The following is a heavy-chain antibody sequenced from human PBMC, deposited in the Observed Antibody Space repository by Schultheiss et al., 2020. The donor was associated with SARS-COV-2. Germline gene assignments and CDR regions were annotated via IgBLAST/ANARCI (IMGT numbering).Heavy chain of an antibody. J-gene: IGHJ4*02. V-gene: IGHV2-70*01. CDR3: ARTPVSAYYDSSGYYPLFDY. D-gene: IGHD3-22*01. Sequence: SGPTLVKPTQTLTLTCTFSGFSLSTSGVGVGWIRQPPGKALEWLALIGWDEDKYYSTSLKTRLTISKDTSKNQVVLTMTNMDPVDTATYYCARTPVSAYYDSSGYYPLFDYWGQGTLVTVSS. CDR2: IGWDEDK. CDR1: GFSLSTSGVG.